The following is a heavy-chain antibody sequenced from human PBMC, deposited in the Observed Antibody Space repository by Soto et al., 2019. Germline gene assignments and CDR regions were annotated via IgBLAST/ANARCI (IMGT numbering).Heavy chain of an antibody. Sequence: HPGGSLRLSCAASGFTFSSYAMHWVRQAPGKGLEWVAAISYDGSDQYYADSVKGRFTISRDNSRNTLFLQMNSLRADDTAVYYCARELIVVVPAAIIYYYYGMDVWGQGTTVTVS. CDR2: ISYDGSDQ. J-gene: IGHJ6*02. V-gene: IGHV3-30-3*01. CDR1: GFTFSSYA. D-gene: IGHD2-2*01. CDR3: ARELIVVVPAAIIYYYYGMDV.